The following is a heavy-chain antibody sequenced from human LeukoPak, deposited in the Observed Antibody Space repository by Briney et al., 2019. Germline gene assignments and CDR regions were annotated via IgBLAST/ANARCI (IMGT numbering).Heavy chain of an antibody. CDR3: ASASSGWSQFDY. J-gene: IGHJ4*02. D-gene: IGHD6-19*01. V-gene: IGHV3-30-3*01. CDR2: ISYDGSNK. CDR1: GFTFSSYA. Sequence: GGFLRLSCAASGFTFSSYAMHWVRQAPGKGLEWVAVISYDGSNKYYADSVKGRFTISRDNSKNTLYLQMNSLRAEDTAVYYCASASSGWSQFDYWGQGTLVTVSS.